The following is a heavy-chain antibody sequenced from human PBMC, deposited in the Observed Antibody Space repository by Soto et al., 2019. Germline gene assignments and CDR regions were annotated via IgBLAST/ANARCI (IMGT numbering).Heavy chain of an antibody. CDR1: GGSIRSND. V-gene: IGHV4-4*07. CDR2: IYKSGST. D-gene: IGHD6-13*01. CDR3: TRDAGYSNDFDP. J-gene: IGHJ5*02. Sequence: PSETLSLTCPVAGGSIRSNDWSWIRQPAGKGLEWIGRIYKSGSTNYNPSLKSRVTMSVDTSKNQFSLRLSSVTAADTAVYYCTRDAGYSNDFDPWGQGTLVTVSS.